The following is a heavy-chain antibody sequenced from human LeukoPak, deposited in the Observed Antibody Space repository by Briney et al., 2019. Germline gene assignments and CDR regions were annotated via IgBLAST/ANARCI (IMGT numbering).Heavy chain of an antibody. CDR2: ISYSGST. D-gene: IGHD6-6*01. J-gene: IGHJ4*02. Sequence: SETLSLTCTVSGGSISSSNYYWGWLRQPPGKGLEWIASISYSGSTYYNASVKSRVTISRDTSKNQFSLKLSSVTAADTAVYYCARDRGQLAEYWGQGTLVTVSS. CDR1: GGSISSSNYY. CDR3: ARDRGQLAEY. V-gene: IGHV4-39*07.